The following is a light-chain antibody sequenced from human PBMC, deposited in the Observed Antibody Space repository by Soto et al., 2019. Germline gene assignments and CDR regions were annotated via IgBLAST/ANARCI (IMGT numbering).Light chain of an antibody. CDR3: QQYTDWPWGT. Sequence: VMTQSPATLSVSPGERATLSCRASQSVSSNLAWYQQKPGQAPRLLIYGASTRATGIPARFSGSGSGTEFTLTISSLQPEDFAVYYCQQYTDWPWGTFGGGTKVDIK. V-gene: IGKV3-15*01. CDR1: QSVSSN. CDR2: GAS. J-gene: IGKJ4*01.